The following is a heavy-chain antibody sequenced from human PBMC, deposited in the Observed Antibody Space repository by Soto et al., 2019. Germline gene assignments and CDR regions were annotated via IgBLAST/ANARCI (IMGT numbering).Heavy chain of an antibody. CDR2: ISGSGGST. J-gene: IGHJ4*02. CDR1: GFTFSSYA. Sequence: PGGSLRLSCAASGFTFSSYAMSWVRQAPGKGLEWVSAISGSGGSTYYADSVKGRFTISRDNSKNTLYLQMNSLRAEDTAVYYCAEDFWYYYDSSGYYYFDYWGQGTLVTVSS. V-gene: IGHV3-23*01. D-gene: IGHD3-22*01. CDR3: AEDFWYYYDSSGYYYFDY.